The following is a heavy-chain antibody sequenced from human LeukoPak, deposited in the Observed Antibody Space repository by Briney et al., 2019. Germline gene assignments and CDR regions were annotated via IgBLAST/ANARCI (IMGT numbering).Heavy chain of an antibody. CDR2: INHSGST. J-gene: IGHJ4*02. Sequence: PSETLSLTCAVYGGSFSGYYWSWIRQPPGKGLEWIGEINHSGSTNYNPSLKSRVTISVDTSKSQFSLKLSSVTAADTAVYYCARLGSAAPYYFDYWGQGTLVTVSS. D-gene: IGHD2-2*01. CDR3: ARLGSAAPYYFDY. CDR1: GGSFSGYY. V-gene: IGHV4-34*01.